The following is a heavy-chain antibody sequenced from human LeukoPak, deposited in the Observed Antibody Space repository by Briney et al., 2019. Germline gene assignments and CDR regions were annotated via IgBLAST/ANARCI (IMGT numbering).Heavy chain of an antibody. CDR3: ARGYYDFWSGYSSYFDY. D-gene: IGHD3-3*01. J-gene: IGHJ4*02. V-gene: IGHV3-48*01. CDR2: IGSSSSTI. CDR1: GFTFSSYS. Sequence: GGSLRLSCAASGFTFSSYSMNWVRQAPGKGLEWVSYIGSSSSTIYYADSVKGRFTISRDNAKNSLYLQMNSLRAEDTAVYYCARGYYDFWSGYSSYFDYWGQGTLVTVSS.